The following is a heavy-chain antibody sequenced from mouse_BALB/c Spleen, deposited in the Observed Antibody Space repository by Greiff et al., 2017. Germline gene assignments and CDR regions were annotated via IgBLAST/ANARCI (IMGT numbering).Heavy chain of an antibody. CDR3: ARDDDAMDY. Sequence: QVQLQESGPELVKPGASVRISCKASGYTFTSYYIHWVKQRPGQGLEWIGWIYPGNVNTKYNEKFKGKATLTADKSSSTAYMQLSSLTSEDSAVYFCARDDDAMDYWGQGTSVTVSS. V-gene: IGHV1S56*01. CDR1: GYTFTSYY. D-gene: IGHD2-3*01. CDR2: IYPGNVNT. J-gene: IGHJ4*01.